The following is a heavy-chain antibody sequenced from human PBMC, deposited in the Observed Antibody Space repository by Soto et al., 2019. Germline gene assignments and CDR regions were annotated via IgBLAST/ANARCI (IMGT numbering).Heavy chain of an antibody. J-gene: IGHJ4*02. Sequence: PGGSLRLSCAPSGFTFNNYAMSWVRQAPGKGLEWVSAISANGQGIYYADSVKGRFIISRDSSKNTVFPHMDSLPAEDTAVYYCAKDRDYPRDQFHNWGQGTLVSVSS. CDR1: GFTFNNYA. CDR3: AKDRDYPRDQFHN. V-gene: IGHV3-23*01. CDR2: ISANGQGI. D-gene: IGHD2-2*01.